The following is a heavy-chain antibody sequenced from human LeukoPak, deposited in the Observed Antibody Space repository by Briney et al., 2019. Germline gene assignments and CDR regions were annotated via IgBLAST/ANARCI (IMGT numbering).Heavy chain of an antibody. V-gene: IGHV4-34*01. CDR1: GGSFSGYY. Sequence: PSETLSLTCAVYGGSFSGYYWSWIRQPPGKGLEWIGEINHSGSTNYNPSLKSRVTTSVDTSKNQFSLKLSSVTAADTAVYYCARGHCSGGSCYTTNWFDPWGQGTLVTVSS. J-gene: IGHJ5*02. CDR2: INHSGST. CDR3: ARGHCSGGSCYTTNWFDP. D-gene: IGHD2-15*01.